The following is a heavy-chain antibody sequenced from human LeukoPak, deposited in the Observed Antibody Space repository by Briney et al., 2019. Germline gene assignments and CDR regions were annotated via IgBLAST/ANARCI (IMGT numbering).Heavy chain of an antibody. Sequence: ASETLSLTCSVSGGSIGSYFWNWIRQPPGKGLEWIGYIYRSESTNYNPSLKSRVTMSVDTSKNQFSLRLSSVNAADTAVYYCARVVRGVIDYWGQGNLVTASS. CDR2: IYRSEST. J-gene: IGHJ4*02. CDR3: ARVVRGVIDY. V-gene: IGHV4-59*01. D-gene: IGHD3-10*01. CDR1: GGSIGSYF.